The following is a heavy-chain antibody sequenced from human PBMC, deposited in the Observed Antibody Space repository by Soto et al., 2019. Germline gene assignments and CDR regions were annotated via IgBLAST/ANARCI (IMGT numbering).Heavy chain of an antibody. CDR1: GFTVSSYY. J-gene: IGHJ3*02. V-gene: IGHV4-59*08. CDR2: IYYSGST. D-gene: IGHD2-21*02. CDR3: ARRRLAYCGGDCSREAFDI. Sequence: GSLRLSCAASGFTVSSYYWSWIRQPPGKGLEWIGYIYYSGSTNYNPSLKSRVTISVDTSKNQFSLKLSSVTAADTAVYYCARRRLAYCGGDCSREAFDIWGQGTMVTVSS.